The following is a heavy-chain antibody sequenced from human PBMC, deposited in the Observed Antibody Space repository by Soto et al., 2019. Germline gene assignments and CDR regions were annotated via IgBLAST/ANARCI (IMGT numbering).Heavy chain of an antibody. CDR3: ARDLWGYCGTDCYPLDV. J-gene: IGHJ6*02. V-gene: IGHV4-34*01. CDR2: INHSGST. CDR1: GGSFSGYI. Sequence: SETLSLTCDVYGGSFSGYIWTWIRQTPGKGLQWIGQINHSGSTVYNPSLKSRVTISVDTSKNQFSLKLNAVTAADTAVYYCARDLWGYCGTDCYPLDVWGQGTTVTVSS. D-gene: IGHD2-21*02.